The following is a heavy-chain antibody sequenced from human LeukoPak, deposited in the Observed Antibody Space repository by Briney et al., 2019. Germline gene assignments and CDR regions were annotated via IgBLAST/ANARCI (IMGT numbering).Heavy chain of an antibody. D-gene: IGHD2-15*01. Sequence: SETLSLTCAVYGGPFDGYYWTLVRQTPGKGLEWIGEIGHDGGANYNPSLRSRVTISIDPSKKQFSLTLSSVTAADTAVYYCARVPATVSRPCDSWGEGTLVTVSS. J-gene: IGHJ4*02. CDR2: IGHDGGA. CDR3: ARVPATVSRPCDS. CDR1: GGPFDGYY. V-gene: IGHV4-34*01.